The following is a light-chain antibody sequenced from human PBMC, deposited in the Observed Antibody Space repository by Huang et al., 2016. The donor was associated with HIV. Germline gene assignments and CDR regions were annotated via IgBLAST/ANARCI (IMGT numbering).Light chain of an antibody. CDR2: GAS. J-gene: IGKJ4*01. Sequence: EIVMTQSPATLSVSPGQIVTLSCRANRSVSTNLAWYQQRHGQAPKLLIYGASTRAPGIPARFSGSGSGTDFSLTISSLQSEDFARYYCHQYNNWLLSFGGGTRV. CDR3: HQYNNWLLS. V-gene: IGKV3-15*01. CDR1: RSVSTN.